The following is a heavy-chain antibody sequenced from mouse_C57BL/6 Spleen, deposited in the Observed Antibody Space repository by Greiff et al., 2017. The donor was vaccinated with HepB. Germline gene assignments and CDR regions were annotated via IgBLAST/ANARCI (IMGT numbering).Heavy chain of an antibody. CDR1: GYTFTSYW. V-gene: IGHV1-59*01. J-gene: IGHJ4*01. Sequence: VKLQQPGAELVRPGTSVKLSCKASGYTFTSYWMHWVKQRPGQGLEWIGVIDPSDSYTNYNQKFKGKATLTVDTSSSTAYMQLSSLTSEDSAVYYCARDPHYYAMDYWGQGTSVTVSS. CDR3: ARDPHYYAMDY. CDR2: IDPSDSYT.